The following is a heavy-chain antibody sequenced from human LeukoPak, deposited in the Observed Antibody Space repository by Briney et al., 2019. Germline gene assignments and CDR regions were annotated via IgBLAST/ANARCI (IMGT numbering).Heavy chain of an antibody. D-gene: IGHD6-13*01. CDR2: ISYDGSNQ. CDR3: AKNIAAPTTPFDY. CDR1: GFTFSSYD. Sequence: PGGSLRLSCAASGFTFSSYDMHWVRQAPGKGLEWVAVISYDGSNQYYADSVKGRFTISRDNSKNTLYLQMNSLRAEDTAVYYCAKNIAAPTTPFDYWGQGTLVTVSS. J-gene: IGHJ4*02. V-gene: IGHV3-30*18.